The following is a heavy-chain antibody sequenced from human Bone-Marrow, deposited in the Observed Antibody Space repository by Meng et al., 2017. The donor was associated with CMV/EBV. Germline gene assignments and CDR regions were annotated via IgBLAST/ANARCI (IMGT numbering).Heavy chain of an antibody. V-gene: IGHV3-15*01. CDR1: GFTFSNAW. Sequence: ESLKISCAASGFTFSNAWMSWVRQAPGKGLEWVGRIKSKTDGGTTDYAAPVKGRFTISRDDSKNTLYLQMNSLKTEDTAVYYCTTDLGSTSYDYYGMDVWGQGTTVTVSS. CDR2: IKSKTDGGTT. J-gene: IGHJ6*02. CDR3: TTDLGSTSYDYYGMDV. D-gene: IGHD2-2*01.